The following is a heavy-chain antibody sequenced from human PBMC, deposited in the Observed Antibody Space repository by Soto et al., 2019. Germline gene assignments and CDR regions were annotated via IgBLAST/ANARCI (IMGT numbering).Heavy chain of an antibody. CDR1: GYTFTSYG. J-gene: IGHJ5*02. Sequence: QVQLVQSGAEVKKPGASVKVSCKASGYTFTSYGISWVRQAPGQGLEWMGWSSAYNGNTNYAQKLQGRVTMTTDTSTSTAYMELRSLRSDDTAVYYCARVVSGVVVVVAATPHNWFDPWGQGTLVTVSS. D-gene: IGHD2-15*01. CDR3: ARVVSGVVVVVAATPHNWFDP. CDR2: SSAYNGNT. V-gene: IGHV1-18*01.